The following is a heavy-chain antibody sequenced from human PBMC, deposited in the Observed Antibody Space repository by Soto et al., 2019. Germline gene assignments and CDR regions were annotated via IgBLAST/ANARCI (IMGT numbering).Heavy chain of an antibody. CDR1: GFTFSAYG. CDR2: ILHDGSYK. CDR3: AKGDYNNFLDY. J-gene: IGHJ4*02. Sequence: QVQLVESGGGVVQPGRSLRLSGAASGFTFSAYGMHWVRQAPGKGLEWVAVILHDGSYKYYGDSVKGRFTISRDNSKNTLYLQMNSVRGDDTAVYYCAKGDYNNFLDYWGQGTLVTVSS. V-gene: IGHV3-30*18. D-gene: IGHD4-4*01.